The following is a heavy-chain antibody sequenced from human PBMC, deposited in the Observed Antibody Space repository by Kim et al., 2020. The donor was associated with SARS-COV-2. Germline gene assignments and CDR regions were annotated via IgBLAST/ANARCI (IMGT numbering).Heavy chain of an antibody. CDR2: IKSKTDGGTT. V-gene: IGHV3-15*01. J-gene: IGHJ6*02. CDR1: GFTFSNAW. CDR3: TTGYYGSGSSHFPRVYYYYGMDV. D-gene: IGHD3-10*01. Sequence: GGSLRLSCAASGFTFSNAWMSWVRQAPGKGLEWVGRIKSKTDGGTTDYAAPVKGRFTISRDDSKNTLYLQMNSLKTEDTAVYYCTTGYYGSGSSHFPRVYYYYGMDVWGQGTTVTVSS.